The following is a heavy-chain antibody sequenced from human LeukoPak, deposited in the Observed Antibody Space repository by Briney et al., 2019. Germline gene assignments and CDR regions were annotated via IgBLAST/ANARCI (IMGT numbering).Heavy chain of an antibody. J-gene: IGHJ4*02. D-gene: IGHD5-18*01. V-gene: IGHV4-39*01. CDR3: AKSSYSIFDY. CDR2: IYSSGNT. CDR1: GASISSSNYY. Sequence: SETLSLTCAVSGASISSSNYYWGWVRQSPGKGLEWIGNIYSSGNTYYNASLKSRVTMYIDTSKNQFSLKLSSVTAADTAVYYCAKSSYSIFDYWGQGTLVTVSS.